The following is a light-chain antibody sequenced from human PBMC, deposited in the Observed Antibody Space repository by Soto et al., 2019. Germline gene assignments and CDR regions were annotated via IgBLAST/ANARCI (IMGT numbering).Light chain of an antibody. J-gene: IGKJ4*01. CDR1: QGINKY. Sequence: AIRMTQSPSSLSASIGDRVTITCRASQGINKYLAWYQQKPGKAPEFLIYDASTLQRGVPSRFSGSGSGTDITLSISNLHSEDFATYYWQQYYSYPLTFGGGTKVEIK. V-gene: IGKV1-8*01. CDR2: DAS. CDR3: QQYYSYPLT.